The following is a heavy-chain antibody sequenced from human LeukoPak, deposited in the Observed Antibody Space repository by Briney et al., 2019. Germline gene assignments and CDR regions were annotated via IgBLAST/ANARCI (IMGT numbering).Heavy chain of an antibody. CDR3: ARDVSNLYDFWSGTRGSYGMDV. Sequence: ASVTVSCTASGYTFTGYYMHWVRQAPGQGLEWMGWINPNSGGTNYAQKFQGWVTMTRDTSISTAYMELSRLRSDDTAVYYCARDVSNLYDFWSGTRGSYGMDVWGQGTTVTVSS. V-gene: IGHV1-2*04. D-gene: IGHD3-3*01. CDR1: GYTFTGYY. CDR2: INPNSGGT. J-gene: IGHJ6*02.